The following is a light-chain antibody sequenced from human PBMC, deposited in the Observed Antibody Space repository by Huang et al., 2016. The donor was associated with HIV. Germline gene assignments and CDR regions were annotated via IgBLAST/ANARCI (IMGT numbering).Light chain of an antibody. Sequence: DIVMSQSPDSLAVSLGESANINCKSSQSLLYGSNNKHYLALYQHRPGQPPKVSSFWASTRASGCSDRFSGSGSVTDFTLTSSSLQPEEVAVYYCQQYYSTLALTFGGGTKVEVK. CDR1: QSLLYGSNNKHY. V-gene: IGKV4-1*01. J-gene: IGKJ4*01. CDR3: QQYYSTLALT. CDR2: WAS.